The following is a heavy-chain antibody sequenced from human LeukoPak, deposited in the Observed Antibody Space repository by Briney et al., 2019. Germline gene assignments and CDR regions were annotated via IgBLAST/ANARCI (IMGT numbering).Heavy chain of an antibody. Sequence: SETLSLTCTVSGGSISSYYWSWIRQPPGKGLEWIGYIYYSGSTNYNPSLKSRVTISVDTSKNQFSLKLSSVTAADTAVYYCASYCGGDCYLDYWGQGTLVTVSS. CDR1: GGSISSYY. CDR2: IYYSGST. V-gene: IGHV4-59*08. CDR3: ASYCGGDCYLDY. J-gene: IGHJ4*02. D-gene: IGHD2-21*02.